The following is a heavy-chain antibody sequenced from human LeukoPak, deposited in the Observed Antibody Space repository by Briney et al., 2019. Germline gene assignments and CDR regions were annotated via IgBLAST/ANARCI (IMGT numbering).Heavy chain of an antibody. D-gene: IGHD3-16*02. CDR1: GGSFSGYH. V-gene: IGHV4-34*01. CDR3: ARGRLSLDYFDY. CDR2: INHSGST. J-gene: IGHJ4*02. Sequence: SETLSLTCAVYGGSFSGYHWSWIRQPPGKGLEWIGEINHSGSTNYNPSLKSRVTISVDTSKNQFSLKLSSVTAADTAVYYCARGRLSLDYFDYWGQGTLVTVSS.